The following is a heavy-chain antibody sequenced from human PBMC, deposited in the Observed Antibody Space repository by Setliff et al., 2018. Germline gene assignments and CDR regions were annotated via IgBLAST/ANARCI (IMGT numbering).Heavy chain of an antibody. V-gene: IGHV4-39*01. Sequence: SETLSLTCTVSGASISSGTYYWAWIRQPPGKGLEWIGRIHYGGTTYSNASLASRLPMSVDTSKNQFSLKLTSVTAADTAVYYCARTGTYRYFDYWGQGTRITVSS. D-gene: IGHD1-1*01. CDR3: ARTGTYRYFDY. J-gene: IGHJ4*02. CDR1: GASISSGTYY. CDR2: IHYGGTT.